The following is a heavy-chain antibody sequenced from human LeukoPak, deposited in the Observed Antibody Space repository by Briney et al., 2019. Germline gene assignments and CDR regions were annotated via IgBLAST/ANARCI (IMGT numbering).Heavy chain of an antibody. J-gene: IGHJ4*02. CDR1: GASISSYY. Sequence: SEALSLTCNVSGASISSYYWTWIRQPPGKGLEWIGYIYYSGTTYYNPSLKSRVTISLDTSKNKFSLNLTSVNVADTAVYYCARAGGYSGYASNWGQGTLVTVSS. CDR3: ARAGGYSGYASN. V-gene: IGHV4-59*01. D-gene: IGHD5-12*01. CDR2: IYYSGTT.